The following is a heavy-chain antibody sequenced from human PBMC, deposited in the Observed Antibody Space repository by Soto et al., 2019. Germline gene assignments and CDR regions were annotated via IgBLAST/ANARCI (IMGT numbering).Heavy chain of an antibody. D-gene: IGHD6-13*01. CDR2: INPNSGGT. V-gene: IGHV1-2*04. CDR1: GYTFTGYY. Sequence: ASVKVSCKASGYTFTGYYMHWVRQAPGQGLEWMGWINPNSGGTNYAQKFQGWVTMTRDTSISTAYMELSRLRSDDTAVYYCVIAAAENNWFDPWGQGTLVTVSS. CDR3: VIAAAENNWFDP. J-gene: IGHJ5*02.